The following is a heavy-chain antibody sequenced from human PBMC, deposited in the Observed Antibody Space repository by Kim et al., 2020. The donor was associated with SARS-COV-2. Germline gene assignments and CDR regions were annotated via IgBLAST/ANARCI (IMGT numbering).Heavy chain of an antibody. CDR2: ISSNGGST. CDR3: VKDLSRVPQDPDY. V-gene: IGHV3-64D*09. J-gene: IGHJ4*02. Sequence: GGSLRLSCSASGFTFSSYAMHWVRQAPGKGLEYVSAISSNGGSTYYADSVKGRFTISRDNSKNTLYLQMSSLRAEDTAVYYCVKDLSRVPQDPDYWGQGTLVTVSS. CDR1: GFTFSSYA.